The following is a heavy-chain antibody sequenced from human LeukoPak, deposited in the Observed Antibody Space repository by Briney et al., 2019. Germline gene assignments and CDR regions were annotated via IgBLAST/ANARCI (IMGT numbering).Heavy chain of an antibody. Sequence: SETLSLTCAVSADSFSSHYWTWIRQSPGTGLEWIGYISYIGSTNYNPSLKSRVTISADTSKMQFSLKLTSATAADTAVYYCADSSGYLGDDVFDSWGRGTLVTVSS. CDR2: ISYIGST. CDR1: ADSFSSHY. CDR3: ADSSGYLGDDVFDS. J-gene: IGHJ3*02. V-gene: IGHV4-59*08. D-gene: IGHD3-22*01.